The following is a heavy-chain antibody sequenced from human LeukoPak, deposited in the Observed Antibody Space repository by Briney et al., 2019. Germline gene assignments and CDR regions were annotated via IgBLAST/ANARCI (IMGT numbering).Heavy chain of an antibody. CDR3: ARFLSIDIVVVPAAMSRNNWFDP. CDR2: INHSGST. CDR1: GGSFSGYY. J-gene: IGHJ5*02. D-gene: IGHD2-2*01. V-gene: IGHV4-34*01. Sequence: SETLSLTCAVYGGSFSGYYWSWIRQPPGKGLEWIGEINHSGSTNYNPSLKSRVTISVDTSKNQFSLKLSSVTAADTAVYYCARFLSIDIVVVPAAMSRNNWFDPWGQGTLVTVSS.